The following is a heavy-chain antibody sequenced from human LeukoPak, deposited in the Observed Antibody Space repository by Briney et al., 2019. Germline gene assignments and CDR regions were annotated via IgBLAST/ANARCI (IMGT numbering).Heavy chain of an antibody. J-gene: IGHJ4*02. CDR3: ARRGSSGWGDGNDY. V-gene: IGHV4-59*08. Sequence: SETLSLTCTVSGGSIISYYWSWIRQPPGKGLEWIGYIYYSGSANYNPSLKSRVTISVDTSKNQFSLKLSSVTAADTAVYYCARRGSSGWGDGNDYWGQGTLVTVSS. CDR2: IYYSGSA. D-gene: IGHD6-25*01. CDR1: GGSIISYY.